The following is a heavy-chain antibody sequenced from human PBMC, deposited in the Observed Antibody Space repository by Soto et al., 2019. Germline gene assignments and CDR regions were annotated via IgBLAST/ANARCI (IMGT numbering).Heavy chain of an antibody. CDR2: ISSSSSST. D-gene: IGHD3-10*01. CDR1: GFTFSDYY. Sequence: GGSLRLSCAASGFTFSDYYMSWIRQAPGKGLEWVSYISSSSSSTSYADSMRGRFTISRDNAKNSPYLQMNSLRAEDTAVYYCARYYYASGSYHYYFDYQGQLSLVTVSS. CDR3: ARYYYASGSYHYYFDY. V-gene: IGHV3-11*06. J-gene: IGHJ4*02.